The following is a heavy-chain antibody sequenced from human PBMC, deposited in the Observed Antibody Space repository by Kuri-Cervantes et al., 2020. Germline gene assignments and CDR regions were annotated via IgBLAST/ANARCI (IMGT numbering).Heavy chain of an antibody. CDR3: ARAQWERGMDV. CDR1: GGSVSSGSYY. CDR2: IYYSGST. J-gene: IGHJ6*02. D-gene: IGHD1-26*01. Sequence: SETLSLTCTVSGGSVSSGSYYWSRIRQPPGKGLEWIGYIYYSGSTNYNPSLKSRVTISVDTSKNQFSLKLSSVTAADTAVYYCARAQWERGMDVWGQGTTVTVSS. V-gene: IGHV4-61*01.